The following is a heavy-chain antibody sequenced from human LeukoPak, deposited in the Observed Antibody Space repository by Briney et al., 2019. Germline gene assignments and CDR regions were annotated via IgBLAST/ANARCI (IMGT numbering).Heavy chain of an antibody. CDR2: IYPGDSDT. Sequence: GESLKISCKGSGYSFTSYWSGWVRQMPGKGLEWMGIIYPGDSDTRYSPSFQGQVTISADKSISTAYLQWSSLKASDTAMYYCARHRTYYDILTGYPWDFDYWGQGTLVTVSS. CDR1: GYSFTSYW. V-gene: IGHV5-51*01. CDR3: ARHRTYYDILTGYPWDFDY. D-gene: IGHD3-9*01. J-gene: IGHJ4*02.